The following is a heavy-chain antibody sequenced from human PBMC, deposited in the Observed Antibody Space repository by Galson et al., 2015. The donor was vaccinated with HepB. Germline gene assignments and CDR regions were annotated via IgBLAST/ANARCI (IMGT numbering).Heavy chain of an antibody. CDR3: ARDSSTEGDYMDV. CDR2: IYYSGIT. CDR1: GGSISSGGYY. D-gene: IGHD2-21*01. Sequence: TLSLTCTVSGGSISSGGYYWSWIRQHPGKGLEWIGYIYYSGITYYNPSLKSRVTISLDTSKNHFSLKLSSVTAADTAVYYRARDSSTEGDYMDVWGKGTTVTVSS. V-gene: IGHV4-31*03. J-gene: IGHJ6*03.